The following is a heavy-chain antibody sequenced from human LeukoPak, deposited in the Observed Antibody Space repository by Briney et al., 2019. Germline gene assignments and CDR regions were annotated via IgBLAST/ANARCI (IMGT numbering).Heavy chain of an antibody. CDR1: GFTFSSYA. CDR2: ISGSGGST. D-gene: IGHD6-13*01. J-gene: IGHJ4*02. V-gene: IGHV3-23*01. Sequence: GGSLRLSCAASGFTFSSYAMSWVRQAPGKGLEWVSAISGSGGSTYYADTVKGRFTISRDNSENALYLQMNGLRAEDTAVYYCARESPKAAACFDYWGQGTLVTVSS. CDR3: ARESPKAAACFDY.